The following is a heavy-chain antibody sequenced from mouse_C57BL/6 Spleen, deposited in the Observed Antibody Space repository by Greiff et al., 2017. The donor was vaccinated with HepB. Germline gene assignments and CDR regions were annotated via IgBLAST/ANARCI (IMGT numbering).Heavy chain of an antibody. V-gene: IGHV5-12*01. CDR2: ISNGGGST. D-gene: IGHD2-1*01. CDR1: GFTFSDYY. J-gene: IGHJ4*01. Sequence: DVMLVESGGGLVQPGGSLKLSCAASGFTFSDYYMYWVRQTPEKRLEWVAYISNGGGSTYYPDTVKGRFTISRDNAKNTLYLQMSRLKSEDTAMYYCARNGNGLDYWGQGTSVTVSS. CDR3: ARNGNGLDY.